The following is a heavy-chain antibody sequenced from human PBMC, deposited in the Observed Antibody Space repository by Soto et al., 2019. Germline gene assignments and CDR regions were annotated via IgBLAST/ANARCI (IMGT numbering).Heavy chain of an antibody. J-gene: IGHJ6*03. D-gene: IGHD2-2*01. CDR1: GGTFSSYT. Sequence: ASVKVSCKASGGTFSSYTISWVRQAPGQGLEWMGRIIPILGIANYAQKFQGRVTITADKSTSTAYMELSSLRSEDTAVYYCAFIAVEGSTSWEIPLPELSYYMDVWGKGTTVTVSS. V-gene: IGHV1-69*02. CDR2: IIPILGIA. CDR3: AFIAVEGSTSWEIPLPELSYYMDV.